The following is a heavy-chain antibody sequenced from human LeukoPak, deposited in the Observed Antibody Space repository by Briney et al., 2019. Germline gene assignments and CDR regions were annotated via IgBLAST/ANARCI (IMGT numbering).Heavy chain of an antibody. Sequence: SQTLSLTCTVSGGSISSGGYYWSWIRQHPGKGLEWIGYIYYSGTTNYNPSLKSRVTISVDTSKNQFSPKLSSVTAADTAVYYCARAACSSTSCYAGYYYGMDVWGQGTTVTVSS. CDR1: GGSISSGGYY. CDR2: IYYSGTT. D-gene: IGHD2-2*01. CDR3: ARAACSSTSCYAGYYYGMDV. J-gene: IGHJ6*02. V-gene: IGHV4-31*03.